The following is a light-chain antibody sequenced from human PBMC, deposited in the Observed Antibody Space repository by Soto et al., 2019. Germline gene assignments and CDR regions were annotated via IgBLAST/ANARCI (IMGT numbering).Light chain of an antibody. Sequence: IQMTQSPSTLSASVGDRVTITCRAGQSISTWLAWYQRKPGKAPKLLIYDASILGSGVPSRFSGSGSGTDFTLTISSLQPEDFATYYCQQSYSTPPWTFGQGTKVEIK. CDR2: DAS. J-gene: IGKJ1*01. CDR3: QQSYSTPPWT. CDR1: QSISTW. V-gene: IGKV1-5*01.